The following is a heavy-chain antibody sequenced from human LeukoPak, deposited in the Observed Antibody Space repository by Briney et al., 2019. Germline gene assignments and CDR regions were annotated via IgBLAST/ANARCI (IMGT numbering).Heavy chain of an antibody. V-gene: IGHV3-21*01. D-gene: IGHD5-18*01. Sequence: GGSLRLSCAASGFTFSSYSMNWGRQAPGKGLEWVSSISSSSSYIYYADSVKGRFTISRDNAKNSLYLQMNSLRAEDTAVYYCARARWIQLWSYYFDYWGQGTLVTVSS. CDR3: ARARWIQLWSYYFDY. CDR2: ISSSSSYI. CDR1: GFTFSSYS. J-gene: IGHJ4*02.